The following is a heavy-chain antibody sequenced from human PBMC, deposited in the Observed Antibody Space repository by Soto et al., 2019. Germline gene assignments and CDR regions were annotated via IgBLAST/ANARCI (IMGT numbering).Heavy chain of an antibody. V-gene: IGHV2-5*02. CDR1: GFSLSTTAVG. CDR2: IYWGDDK. Sequence: QITLKESGPTLVKPTQNLTLTCTFSGFSLSTTAVGVGWIRQPPGKALAWLAFIYWGDDKRYSPSLKGRLTVTKDTSKNEVVLTMTDMDPGDTATYDCAHRDTSLETRGGCDYWGQGTLVTVSS. D-gene: IGHD3-16*01. J-gene: IGHJ4*02. CDR3: AHRDTSLETRGGCDY.